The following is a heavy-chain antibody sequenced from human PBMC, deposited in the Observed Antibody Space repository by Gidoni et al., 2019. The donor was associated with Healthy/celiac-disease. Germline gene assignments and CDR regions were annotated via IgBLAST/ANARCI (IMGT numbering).Heavy chain of an antibody. J-gene: IGHJ4*02. V-gene: IGHV1-69*08. Sequence: QVQLVQSGAEVTKPGSSVKVSCKASGGTFSSYTISWVRQAPGQGLEWMGRIIPILGIANYAQKFQGRVTITADKSTSTAYMELSSLRSEDTAVYYCAREPHYYDSSGSDYWGQGTLVTVSS. D-gene: IGHD3-22*01. CDR2: IIPILGIA. CDR3: AREPHYYDSSGSDY. CDR1: GGTFSSYT.